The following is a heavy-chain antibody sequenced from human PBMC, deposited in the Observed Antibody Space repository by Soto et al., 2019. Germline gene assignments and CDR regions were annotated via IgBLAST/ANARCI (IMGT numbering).Heavy chain of an antibody. V-gene: IGHV1-69*13. CDR3: ASGASRWYPYFFDS. CDR2: IIPYYNTL. D-gene: IGHD6-13*01. J-gene: IGHJ4*02. CDR1: EGTFNSYA. Sequence: GASVKVSCKASEGTFNSYAIAWVRQAPGQGLEWMGGIIPYYNTLNYAQKFQDRVTVTAGDSTNTVYMELSSLRSDDTAVYFCASGASRWYPYFFDSWAQGTLVTVSS.